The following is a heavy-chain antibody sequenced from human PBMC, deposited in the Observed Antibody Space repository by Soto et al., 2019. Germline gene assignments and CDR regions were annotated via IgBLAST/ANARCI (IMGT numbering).Heavy chain of an antibody. J-gene: IGHJ4*02. Sequence: GGSLRLSCAGSRFTFSTFWMSWVRQAPGQGLEWLANIKEDGSQKYYVDSVKGRFTISRDNAQNALYLQMSSLRAEDTAVYYCARQYYDDKSAYRHFDLWGQGTLVTVSS. V-gene: IGHV3-7*01. CDR3: ARQYYDDKSAYRHFDL. CDR2: IKEDGSQK. D-gene: IGHD3-22*01. CDR1: RFTFSTFW.